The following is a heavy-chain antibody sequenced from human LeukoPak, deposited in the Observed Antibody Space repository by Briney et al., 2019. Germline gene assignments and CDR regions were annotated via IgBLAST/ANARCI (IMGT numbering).Heavy chain of an antibody. V-gene: IGHV3-21*01. CDR3: ARDLEESDMITFGGVIVYYFDY. D-gene: IGHD3-16*02. CDR2: ISSSSSYI. Sequence: GGSLRLSCAASGFTFSSYSMNWVRQAPGKGLEWVSSISSSSSYIYCADSVKGRFTISRDNAKNSLYLQMNSLRAEDTAVYYCARDLEESDMITFGGVIVYYFDYWGQGTLVTVSS. CDR1: GFTFSSYS. J-gene: IGHJ4*02.